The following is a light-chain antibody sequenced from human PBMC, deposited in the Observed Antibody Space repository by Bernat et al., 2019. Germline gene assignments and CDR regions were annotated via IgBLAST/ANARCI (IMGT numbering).Light chain of an antibody. Sequence: SSELTQPPSVSVSPGQIASITCSGERLGSKSTCWYQQKPGQSPVVVIYRDNKRPSGISERFSGSHSGNTATLTITGTQPMDEADYYCQAWDSSAGLFGGGTKLTVL. CDR3: QAWDSSAGL. CDR1: RLGSKS. V-gene: IGLV3-1*01. J-gene: IGLJ3*02. CDR2: RDN.